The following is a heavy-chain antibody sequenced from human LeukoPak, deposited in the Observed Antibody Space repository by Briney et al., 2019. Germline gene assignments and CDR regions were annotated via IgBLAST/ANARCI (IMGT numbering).Heavy chain of an antibody. CDR1: GFTFSSYW. Sequence: GGSLRLSCAASGFTFSSYWMNWVRQAPGKGLEWVANIKQDGSEKYYVDSVKGRFTISRDNAKNSLYLQMNSLRAEDTAVYYCARGTGDYEYYFDYWGQGTLVTVSS. CDR3: ARGTGDYEYYFDY. J-gene: IGHJ4*02. CDR2: IKQDGSEK. D-gene: IGHD4-17*01. V-gene: IGHV3-7*01.